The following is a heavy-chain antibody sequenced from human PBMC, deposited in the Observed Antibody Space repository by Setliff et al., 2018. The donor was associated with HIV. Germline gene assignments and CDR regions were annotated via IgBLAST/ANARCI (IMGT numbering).Heavy chain of an antibody. CDR2: INPKTGDT. CDR3: ARDPRFSGYAQAFDY. CDR1: GYTFTHLF. J-gene: IGHJ4*02. Sequence: ASVKVSCKASGYTFTHLFIHWVRPAPGRGLEWVGLINPKTGDTSYAQKFQGRVTMTRDTSISTAYMDLDRLGSDDTAVYYCARDPRFSGYAQAFDYWGQGSPVTVSS. V-gene: IGHV1-2*02. D-gene: IGHD5-12*01.